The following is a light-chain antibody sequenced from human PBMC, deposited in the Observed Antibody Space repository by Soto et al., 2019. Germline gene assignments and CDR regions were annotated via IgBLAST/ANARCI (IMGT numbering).Light chain of an antibody. CDR1: QRVSTF. V-gene: IGKV3-15*01. J-gene: IGKJ1*01. Sequence: EIVLTQSPGTLSLSPWDRATLSCRASQRVSTFLAWYKQRPGQAPRLLIYGASPRATGIPARFSGSGSGTEFTLTISSLQPEDFATYLCQQYSDDSRTFGQGTKVDIK. CDR3: QQYSDDSRT. CDR2: GAS.